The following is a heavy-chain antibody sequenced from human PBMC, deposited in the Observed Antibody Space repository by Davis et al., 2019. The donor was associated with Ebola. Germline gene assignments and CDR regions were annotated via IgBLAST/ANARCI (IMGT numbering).Heavy chain of an antibody. Sequence: SETLSLTCTVSGGSISSSSYYWGWIRQPPGKGLEWIGSIYYSGSTYYNPSLKSRVTISVDTSKNQFSLKLSSVTAADTAVYYCARLSGITMVQGVAYYYYGMDVWGQGTTVTVSS. J-gene: IGHJ6*02. D-gene: IGHD3-10*01. CDR3: ARLSGITMVQGVAYYYYGMDV. CDR1: GGSISSSSYY. V-gene: IGHV4-39*01. CDR2: IYYSGST.